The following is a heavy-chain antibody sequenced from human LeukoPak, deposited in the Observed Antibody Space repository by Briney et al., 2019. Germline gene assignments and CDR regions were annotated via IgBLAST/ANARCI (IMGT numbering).Heavy chain of an antibody. CDR2: IYNSVTT. V-gene: IGHV4-59*13. CDR3: ARFGHHLVPNYYYVDL. D-gene: IGHD6-13*01. J-gene: IGHJ2*01. Sequence: SETLSLTCTVSGDSISGYYWSWFRQSPGKGLEWIAYIYNSVTTNYSPSLKSRVTISLDTSKNQISLKLSSVTAADTAVYYCARFGHHLVPNYYYVDLWGRGTLVTVSS. CDR1: GDSISGYY.